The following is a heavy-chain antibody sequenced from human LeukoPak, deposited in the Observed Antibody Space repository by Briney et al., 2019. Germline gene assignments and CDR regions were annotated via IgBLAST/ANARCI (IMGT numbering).Heavy chain of an antibody. Sequence: PGGSLRLSCAASGFTFSSYWMSWVRQAPGKGLEWVANIKQDGSEKYYVDSVKGRFTISRDNAKNSLYLQMNSLRAEDTAVYYCARVMYYYDSSGYPAPPTHPDYCGQGTLVTVSS. CDR3: ARVMYYYDSSGYPAPPTHPDY. V-gene: IGHV3-7*01. CDR1: GFTFSSYW. J-gene: IGHJ4*02. CDR2: IKQDGSEK. D-gene: IGHD3-22*01.